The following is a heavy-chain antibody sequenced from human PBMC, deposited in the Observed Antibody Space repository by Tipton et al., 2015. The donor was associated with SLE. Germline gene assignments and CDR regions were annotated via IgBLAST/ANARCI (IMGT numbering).Heavy chain of an antibody. V-gene: IGHV4-34*01. CDR1: GGSFSAHS. D-gene: IGHD3-3*01. Sequence: TLSLTCAVYGGSFSAHSWNWIRQPPGKGLEWVAEISHSGRTNYNPTLESRITMSVDTSKNQFSLRLTSVTAADTAVYYCARRDSDFWSGYLVYWGQGTPVTVSS. J-gene: IGHJ4*02. CDR2: ISHSGRT. CDR3: ARRDSDFWSGYLVY.